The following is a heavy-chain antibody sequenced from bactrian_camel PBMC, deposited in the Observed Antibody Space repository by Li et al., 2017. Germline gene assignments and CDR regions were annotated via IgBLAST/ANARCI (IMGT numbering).Heavy chain of an antibody. CDR3: AAGGRGHSIVAP. CDR2: VNSVGSDT. V-gene: IGHV3S31*01. Sequence: VQLVESGGGLVQPGGSLRLSCTASGFTFNSYTMTWVRQAPGKGLEWVSLVNSVGSDTYYADSVKGRFTISRDNTKNTLYLQLNSLKAEDMGMYYCAAGGRGHSIVAPRGQGTQVTVS. D-gene: IGHD3*01. CDR1: GFTFNSYT. J-gene: IGHJ4*01.